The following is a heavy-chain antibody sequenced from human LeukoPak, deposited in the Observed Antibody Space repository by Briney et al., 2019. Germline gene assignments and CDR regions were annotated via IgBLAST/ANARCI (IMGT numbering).Heavy chain of an antibody. Sequence: SETLSLTCTVSGGSVSSGSYYWSWIRQPPGNGLEWIGYIYYSGSTNYNPSLKSRVTISVDTSKNQFSLKLSSVTAADTAVYYCARVMSGSYNYWGQGTLVTVSS. V-gene: IGHV4-61*01. CDR3: ARVMSGSYNY. D-gene: IGHD1-26*01. CDR1: GGSVSSGSYY. CDR2: IYYSGST. J-gene: IGHJ4*02.